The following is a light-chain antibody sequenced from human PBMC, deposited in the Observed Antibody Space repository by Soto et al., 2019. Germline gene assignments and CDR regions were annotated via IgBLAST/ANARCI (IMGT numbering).Light chain of an antibody. CDR1: TGPVTRGHY. J-gene: IGLJ2*01. V-gene: IGLV7-46*01. CDR2: DTT. CDR3: LLSYSGVRVV. Sequence: QAVVTQEPSLNVSPGGTVTLTCGSSTGPVTRGHYPHWFQQKPGQAPRTLIYDTTNRHSWTPARFSGSLLGGKAALTLSGAQPEDEADYYCLLSYSGVRVVFGGGTKVTVL.